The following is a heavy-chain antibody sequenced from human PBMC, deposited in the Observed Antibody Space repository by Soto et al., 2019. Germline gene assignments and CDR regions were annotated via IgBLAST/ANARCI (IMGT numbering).Heavy chain of an antibody. V-gene: IGHV4-59*01. D-gene: IGHD1-20*01. CDR2: IYYSGIT. Sequence: ETLSLTCTVSGGSISSYYWSWIRKPPGKGLEWIGYIYYSGITNYNPSLKSRVTISVDTSKNQFSLKLSSVTAADTAVYYCARYKSNYYYGMDVWGQGTTVTLSS. CDR1: GGSISSYY. J-gene: IGHJ6*02. CDR3: ARYKSNYYYGMDV.